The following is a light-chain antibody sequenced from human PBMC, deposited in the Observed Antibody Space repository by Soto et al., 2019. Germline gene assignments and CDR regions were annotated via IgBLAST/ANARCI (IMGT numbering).Light chain of an antibody. J-gene: IGLJ1*01. CDR3: FSYTSSGTYV. V-gene: IGLV2-14*01. CDR2: EVS. CDR1: SSDVGNYKY. Sequence: QSVLTQPPSASGTPGQKVFISCSGSSSDVGNYKYVSWYQQHPGKAPKLMIYEVSNRPSGVSNRFSGSKSGNTASLTISGLQAEDETDYYCFSYTSSGTYVFGTGT.